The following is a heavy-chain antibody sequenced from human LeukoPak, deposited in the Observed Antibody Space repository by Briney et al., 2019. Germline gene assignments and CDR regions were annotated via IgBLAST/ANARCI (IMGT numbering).Heavy chain of an antibody. D-gene: IGHD5-18*01. Sequence: SETLSLTCAVYGGSFGGYYWSWIRQPPGKGLEWIGEINHSGSTNYNPSLKSRVTISVDTSKNQFSLKLSSVTAADTAVYYCARAGRGYNYGFVPSELDYYYYYLDVWGKGTTVTVSS. V-gene: IGHV4-34*01. CDR1: GGSFGGYY. CDR3: ARAGRGYNYGFVPSELDYYYYYLDV. J-gene: IGHJ6*03. CDR2: INHSGST.